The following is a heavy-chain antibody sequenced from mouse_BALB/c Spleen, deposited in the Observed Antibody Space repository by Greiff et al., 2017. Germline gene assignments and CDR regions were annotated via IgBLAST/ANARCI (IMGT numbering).Heavy chain of an antibody. CDR2: INPSTGYT. Sequence: VQLQQSGAELAQPGASVKMSCKASGYTFTSYWMHWVKQRPGQGLEWIGYINPSTGYTEYNQKFKDKATLTADKSSSTAYMQLSSLTSEDSAVYYCARWSYYFDYWGQGTTLTVSS. CDR1: GYTFTSYW. J-gene: IGHJ2*01. CDR3: ARWSYYFDY. V-gene: IGHV1-7*01.